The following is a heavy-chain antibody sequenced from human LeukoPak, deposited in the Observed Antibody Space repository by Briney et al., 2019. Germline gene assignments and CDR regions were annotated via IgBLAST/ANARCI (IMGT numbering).Heavy chain of an antibody. CDR2: FDPEDGET. CDR1: GYTLTELS. V-gene: IGHV1-24*01. CDR3: ATVLYCSSTSCYTEGWFDP. J-gene: IGHJ5*02. D-gene: IGHD2-2*02. Sequence: GASVKVSCKVSGYTLTELSMHWVRQAPGKGLEWMGGFDPEDGETIYAQKFQGRVTMTEDTSTDTAYMELSSLRSEDTAVYYCATVLYCSSTSCYTEGWFDPWGQGTLVTVSS.